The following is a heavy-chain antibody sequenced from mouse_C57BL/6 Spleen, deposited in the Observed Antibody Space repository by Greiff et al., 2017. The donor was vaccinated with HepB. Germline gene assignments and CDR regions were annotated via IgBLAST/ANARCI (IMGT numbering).Heavy chain of an antibody. Sequence: VQLKQSGAELVKPGASVKISCKASGYAFSSYWMKWVKQRPGKGLEWIGQIYPGDGDTNYNGKFKGKATLTADKSTSTAYMQLSGLTSEDSAVYFCARLYDGLSYWYFDVWGTGTTVTVSS. CDR2: IYPGDGDT. D-gene: IGHD2-3*01. CDR1: GYAFSSYW. CDR3: ARLYDGLSYWYFDV. J-gene: IGHJ1*03. V-gene: IGHV1-80*01.